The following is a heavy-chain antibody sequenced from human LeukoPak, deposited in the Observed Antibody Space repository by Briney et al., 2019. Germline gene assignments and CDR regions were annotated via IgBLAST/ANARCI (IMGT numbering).Heavy chain of an antibody. J-gene: IGHJ5*02. CDR1: SGSVNSYY. D-gene: IGHD2-2*01. CDR3: ASAKPKDIVVVPAARKVNWFDP. Sequence: SETLSLTCTVSSGSVNSYYWSWIRQPPGKGLEWIGYIYYSGSTNYNPSLKSRVTISVDTSKNQFSLKLSSVTAADTAVYYCASAKPKDIVVVPAARKVNWFDPWGQGTLVTVSS. V-gene: IGHV4-59*02. CDR2: IYYSGST.